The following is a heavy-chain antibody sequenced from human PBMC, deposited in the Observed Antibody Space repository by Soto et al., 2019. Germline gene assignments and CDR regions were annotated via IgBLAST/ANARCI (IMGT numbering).Heavy chain of an antibody. V-gene: IGHV4-61*01. CDR2: IYYSGST. J-gene: IGHJ5*02. CDR3: ARIPMAAAGWFDP. Sequence: SETLSLTCTVSGGSVSSGSYYWSWIRQPPGKGLEWIGYIYYSGSTNYNPSLKSRVTISVDTSKNQFSLKLSSVTAADTAVYYCARIPMAAAGWFDPWGQGTLVTVSS. CDR1: GGSVSSGSYY. D-gene: IGHD6-25*01.